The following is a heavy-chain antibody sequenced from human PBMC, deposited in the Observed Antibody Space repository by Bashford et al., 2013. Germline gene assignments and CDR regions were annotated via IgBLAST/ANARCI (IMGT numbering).Heavy chain of an antibody. J-gene: IGHJ4*02. Sequence: SETLSLTCTVSGDSISTSTYYWGWIRQSPGKGLEWIGNIYYSGRTYYNPSLKSRVTMSVDTSENQLSLKLSSVTAADTAVYYCARTCGGDCYSLVSFYFDYWGQGTLVTVSS. D-gene: IGHD2-21*02. CDR2: IYYSGRT. CDR1: GDSISTSTYY. CDR3: ARTCGGDCYSLVSFYFDY. V-gene: IGHV4-39*01.